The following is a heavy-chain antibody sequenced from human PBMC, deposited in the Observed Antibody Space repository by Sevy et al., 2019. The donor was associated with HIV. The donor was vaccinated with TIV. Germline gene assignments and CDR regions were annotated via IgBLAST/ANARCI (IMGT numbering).Heavy chain of an antibody. Sequence: GGSLRLSCAASGFTFSKYWMGWVRQAPGKGLEWVANIKQDAGQKYYVDSVKGRFTITRDNAKNSLFLQMNSLRAEDTAVYFCARDDGNYYFHYWGQGTLVTVSS. CDR2: IKQDAGQK. V-gene: IGHV3-7*01. D-gene: IGHD1-7*01. CDR1: GFTFSKYW. J-gene: IGHJ4*02. CDR3: ARDDGNYYFHY.